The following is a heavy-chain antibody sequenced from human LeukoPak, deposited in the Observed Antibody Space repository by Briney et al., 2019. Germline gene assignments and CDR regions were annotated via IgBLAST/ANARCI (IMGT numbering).Heavy chain of an antibody. J-gene: IGHJ6*03. CDR3: ARAVGATRVIDYYYYYMDV. D-gene: IGHD1-26*01. CDR1: GYTFTNYY. V-gene: IGHV1-46*01. Sequence: ASVKVSCKASGYTFTNYYLHWVRQAPGQGLEWMGIINPSGGSTSYAQKFQGRVTMTRDMSTSTVYMELSSLRAEDTAVYYCARAVGATRVIDYYYYYMDVWGKGTTVTVSS. CDR2: INPSGGST.